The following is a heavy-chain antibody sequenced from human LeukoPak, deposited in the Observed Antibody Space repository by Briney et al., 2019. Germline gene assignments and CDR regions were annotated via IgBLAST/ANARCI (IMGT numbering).Heavy chain of an antibody. V-gene: IGHV3-23*01. CDR3: ARFRTTVVTPSRAFDY. D-gene: IGHD4-23*01. Sequence: GGSLRLSCAASGFTFSSYGMSWVRQAPGKGLEWVSAISGSGGSTYYADSVKGRFTISRDNSKNTLYLQMNSLRAEDTAVYYCARFRTTVVTPSRAFDYWGQGTLVTVSS. J-gene: IGHJ4*02. CDR2: ISGSGGST. CDR1: GFTFSSYG.